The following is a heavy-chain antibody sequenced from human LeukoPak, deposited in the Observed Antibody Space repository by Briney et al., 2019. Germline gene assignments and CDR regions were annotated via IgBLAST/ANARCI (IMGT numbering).Heavy chain of an antibody. CDR1: GYTFTGYS. CDR3: ARDLHDTSGCSVY. CDR2: INTYNGNT. D-gene: IGHD6-19*01. Sequence: ASVKVSCKASGYTFTGYSLHWVRQTPGQGLEWMGWINTYNGNTNYPQNLQGRVTVTTDTSTTTAYMELRSLRSDDTAVYYCARDLHDTSGCSVYWGQGTLVTVSS. V-gene: IGHV1-18*04. J-gene: IGHJ4*02.